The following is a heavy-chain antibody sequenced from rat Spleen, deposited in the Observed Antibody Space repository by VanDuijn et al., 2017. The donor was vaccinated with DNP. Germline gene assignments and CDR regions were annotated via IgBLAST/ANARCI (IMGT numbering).Heavy chain of an antibody. Sequence: EVQLVESGGGLVQPGRSMKLSCAASGFTFSNYDMAWVRQAPKKGLEWVATISYDGSSTYYRDSVKGRFTISRDNAKSTLYLQRDSLRSEDTATYYCARVRTPYWVMDAWGQGTSVTVSS. V-gene: IGHV5-7*01. J-gene: IGHJ4*01. CDR2: ISYDGSST. CDR3: ARVRTPYWVMDA. CDR1: GFTFSNYD. D-gene: IGHD4-2*01.